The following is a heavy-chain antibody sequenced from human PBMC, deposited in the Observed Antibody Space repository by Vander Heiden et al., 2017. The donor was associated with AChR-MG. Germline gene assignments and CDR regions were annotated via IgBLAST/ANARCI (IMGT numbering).Heavy chain of an antibody. J-gene: IGHJ4*02. CDR2: INPNRGGP. V-gene: IGHV1-2*04. CDR3: ARDSGSPGGPLDY. CDR1: GYTFTGYY. D-gene: IGHD1-26*01. Sequence: QVQLVQSGAEVKKPGASVKVSCKASGYTFTGYYMHWVRQAPGQGFEWMGWINPNRGGPRYAQKFQGWVTMTRDTSISTAYMELSRLRSDDTAVYYCARDSGSPGGPLDYWGQGTLGTVS.